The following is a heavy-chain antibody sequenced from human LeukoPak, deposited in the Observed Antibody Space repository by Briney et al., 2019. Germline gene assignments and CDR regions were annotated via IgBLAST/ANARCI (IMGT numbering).Heavy chain of an antibody. Sequence: PRGSLRLSCAASGFTFNSYNMNWVRQAPGKGLEWVSYISSSSSTIYYADSVKGRFTISRDSAKTSLFLQMNSLRDEDTAVYYCARAYSSSSGRDAFDSWGLGTLVTVSS. CDR1: GFTFNSYN. D-gene: IGHD6-6*01. CDR3: ARAYSSSSGRDAFDS. CDR2: ISSSSSTI. J-gene: IGHJ3*02. V-gene: IGHV3-48*02.